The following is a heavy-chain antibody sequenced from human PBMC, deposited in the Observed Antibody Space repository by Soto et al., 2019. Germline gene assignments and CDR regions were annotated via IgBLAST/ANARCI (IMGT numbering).Heavy chain of an antibody. Sequence: GGSLRLSCAASGFTFSSYSMNWVRQAPGKGLEWVSSISSSSYIYYADSVKGRFTISRDNAKNSLYLQMNSLRAEDTAVYYCARGRQLGYDAFDIWGQGTMVTVSS. D-gene: IGHD1-1*01. CDR1: GFTFSSYS. J-gene: IGHJ3*02. CDR3: ARGRQLGYDAFDI. V-gene: IGHV3-21*01. CDR2: ISSSSYI.